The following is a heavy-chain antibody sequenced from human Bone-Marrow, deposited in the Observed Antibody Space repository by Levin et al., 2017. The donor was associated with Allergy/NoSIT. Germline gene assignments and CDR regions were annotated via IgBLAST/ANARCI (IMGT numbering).Heavy chain of an antibody. CDR2: ISASGSST. D-gene: IGHD5-24*01. CDR3: ARRVPTTAWIQLDYPYGMDV. CDR1: GFNFNKFA. V-gene: IGHV3-23*01. J-gene: IGHJ6*02. Sequence: GGSLRLSCEASGFNFNKFAMSWVRQAPGKGLEWVSGISASGSSTYYADSVKGRFIISRDNSKNTLNLQMNGLRDEDTALYFCARRVPTTAWIQLDYPYGMDVWGQGTRVSVSS.